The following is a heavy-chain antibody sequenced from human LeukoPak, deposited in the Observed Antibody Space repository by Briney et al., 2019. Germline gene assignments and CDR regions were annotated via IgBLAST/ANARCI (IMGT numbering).Heavy chain of an antibody. J-gene: IGHJ4*02. CDR2: INSDGSST. CDR3: ARMRWELLDQYYFDY. V-gene: IGHV3-74*01. Sequence: QPGGSLRLSCAASGFTFSSYWMHWVRQAPGKGLVWVSRINSDGSSTSYADSVKGRFTISRDNAKNTLYLQMNSLRAEDTAVYYCARMRWELLDQYYFDYWGQGTLVTVSS. D-gene: IGHD1-26*01. CDR1: GFTFSSYW.